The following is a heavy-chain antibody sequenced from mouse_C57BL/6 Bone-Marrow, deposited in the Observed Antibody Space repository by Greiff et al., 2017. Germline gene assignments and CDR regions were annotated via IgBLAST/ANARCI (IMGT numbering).Heavy chain of an antibody. D-gene: IGHD2-4*01. CDR2: IYPRSGNT. CDR1: GYTFTSYG. CDR3: AQWGLRRRGYYGDH. V-gene: IGHV1-81*01. J-gene: IGHJ2*01. Sequence: QVQLQQSGAELARPGASVKLSCKASGYTFTSYGISWVKQRTGQGLEWIGEIYPRSGNTYYNEKFKGKATLTADKSASTAYMELRSLISEDSAVYFCAQWGLRRRGYYGDHWGQGTTLTVSS.